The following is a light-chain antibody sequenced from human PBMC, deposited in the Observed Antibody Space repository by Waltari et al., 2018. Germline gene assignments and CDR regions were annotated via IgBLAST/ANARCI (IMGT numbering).Light chain of an antibody. CDR1: QSISSW. CDR3: QQYNSYSRT. J-gene: IGKJ1*01. Sequence: DIQMTQSPSTLSASVGDRVTITCRASQSISSWLAWYQQKPGKAPKLLIYKASSLESGGPSRFRGSGSGTEFTLTIISLQPDDFATYYCQQYNSYSRTFGQGTKVEIK. CDR2: KAS. V-gene: IGKV1-5*03.